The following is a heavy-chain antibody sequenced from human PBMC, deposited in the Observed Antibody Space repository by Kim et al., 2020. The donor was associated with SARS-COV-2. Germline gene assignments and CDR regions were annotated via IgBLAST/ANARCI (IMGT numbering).Heavy chain of an antibody. V-gene: IGHV4-59*01. CDR3: ARQVRGVMITDY. D-gene: IGHD3-10*01. Sequence: SETLSLTCTVSGGSISSYYWSWIRQPPGKGLEWIGYIYYSGSTNYNPSLKSRVTISVDTSKNQFSLKLSSVTAADTAVYYCARQVRGVMITDYWGQGTLVTVSS. J-gene: IGHJ4*02. CDR1: GGSISSYY. CDR2: IYYSGST.